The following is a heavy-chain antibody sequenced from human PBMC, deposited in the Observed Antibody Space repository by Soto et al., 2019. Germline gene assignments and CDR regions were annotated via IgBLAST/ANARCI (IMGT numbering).Heavy chain of an antibody. CDR1: GYTFTSYG. CDR3: ARDLRSTAVADPFDY. D-gene: IGHD6-19*01. J-gene: IGHJ4*02. CDR2: ISAYNGNT. V-gene: IGHV1-18*01. Sequence: ASVKVSCKASGYTFTSYGISWVRQAPGQGLEWMGWISAYNGNTNYAQKLQGRVTMTTDTSTSTAYMELRSLRSDDTAVYYCARDLRSTAVADPFDYWGQGTLVTVSS.